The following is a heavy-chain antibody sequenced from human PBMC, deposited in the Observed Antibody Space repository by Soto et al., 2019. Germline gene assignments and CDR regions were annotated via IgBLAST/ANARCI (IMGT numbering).Heavy chain of an antibody. CDR2: INDDGDRA. Sequence: EVQLLESGGGSVQPGGSLKLSCAASEFTFSIYAMCGFCKAPGRGPEWVAGINDDGDRAYYADSAKGRFTSSRDNSKNTLYLQMNSLRAEDTAVYYCAREEWTDRRPYLYSGMDVWGQGTTVTVSS. J-gene: IGHJ6*02. D-gene: IGHD3-3*01. CDR3: AREEWTDRRPYLYSGMDV. V-gene: IGHV3-23*01. CDR1: EFTFSIYA.